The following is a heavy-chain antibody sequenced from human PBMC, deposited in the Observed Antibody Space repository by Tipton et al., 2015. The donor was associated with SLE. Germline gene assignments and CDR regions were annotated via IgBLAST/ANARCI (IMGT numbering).Heavy chain of an antibody. J-gene: IGHJ3*02. V-gene: IGHV3-7*01. CDR2: IKQDGSEK. CDR1: GFTFSGYW. D-gene: IGHD3-3*01. Sequence: SLRLSCAASGFTFSGYWMSWVRQAPGRGLEWVANIKQDGSEKYYVDSVKGRFTISRDNAKNSLYLQMNSRRAEDTAVYYCARDHDFWSGFGAFDIWGQGTMFPVSS. CDR3: ARDHDFWSGFGAFDI.